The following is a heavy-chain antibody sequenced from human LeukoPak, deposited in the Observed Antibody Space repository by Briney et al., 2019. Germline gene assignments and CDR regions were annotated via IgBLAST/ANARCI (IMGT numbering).Heavy chain of an antibody. D-gene: IGHD5-24*01. CDR2: VYYTGST. CDR3: ARGAMATTPFFDY. CDR1: GGSISNYDY. J-gene: IGHJ4*02. V-gene: IGHV4-59*01. Sequence: SETLSLTCPVSGGSISNYDYWTWIRQPPGKGLECIGNVYYTGSTNFNPSLKSRVTMSLDTSRNQFSLKLTSLTAADTAVYYCARGAMATTPFFDYWGQGTLVTVSS.